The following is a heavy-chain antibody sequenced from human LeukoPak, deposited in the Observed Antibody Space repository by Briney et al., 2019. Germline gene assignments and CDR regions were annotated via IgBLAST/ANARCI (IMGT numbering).Heavy chain of an antibody. V-gene: IGHV3-30-3*01. CDR3: ARASPLSLVADI. J-gene: IGHJ3*02. D-gene: IGHD6-6*01. Sequence: GGSLRLSCAASGFSFSSYAMSWVRQSPGKGLEWVAVISYDGSNKYYADSVKGRFTISRDNSKNTLYLQMNSLRAEDTAVYYCARASPLSLVADIWGQGTMVTVSS. CDR1: GFSFSSYA. CDR2: ISYDGSNK.